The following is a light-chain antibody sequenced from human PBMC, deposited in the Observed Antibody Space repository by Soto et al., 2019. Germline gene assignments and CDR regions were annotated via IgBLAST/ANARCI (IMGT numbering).Light chain of an antibody. CDR1: QSIRSW. V-gene: IGKV1-5*01. Sequence: DIQMTQSPSTLSASVGDRVTITCRASQSIRSWLAWYQQKPEKAPKLLIYDASSLESGVPSRFSGSGSGTEFTLSISSLQPNDFATYYCQQYNGYSWTFGQGTKVDIK. CDR3: QQYNGYSWT. CDR2: DAS. J-gene: IGKJ1*01.